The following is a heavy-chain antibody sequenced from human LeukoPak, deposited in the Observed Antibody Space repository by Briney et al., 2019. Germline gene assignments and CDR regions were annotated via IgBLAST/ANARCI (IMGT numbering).Heavy chain of an antibody. V-gene: IGHV3-7*01. J-gene: IGHJ5*02. CDR1: GFSFSTHW. CDR2: IEADGNRI. CDR3: ARHYGP. Sequence: PGGSLRLSCAASGFSFSTHWMSWVRQAPGKGPEWVANIEADGNRIYYVDSVKGRFTISRDNTKNSLFLQMNDLSAEDTAVYYCARHYGPWGQGTLVTVSS. D-gene: IGHD3-16*01.